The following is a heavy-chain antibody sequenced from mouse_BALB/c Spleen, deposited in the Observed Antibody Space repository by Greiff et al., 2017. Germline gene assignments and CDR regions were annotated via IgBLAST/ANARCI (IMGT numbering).Heavy chain of an antibody. V-gene: IGHV3-2*02. J-gene: IGHJ1*01. Sequence: EVNLVESGPGLVKPSQSLSLTCTVTGYSITSDYAWNWIRQFPGNKLEWMGYISYSGSTSYNPSLKSRISITRDTSKNQFFLQLNSVTTEDTATYYCARPNYYGSSYWYFDVWGAGTTVTVSS. CDR3: ARPNYYGSSYWYFDV. CDR2: ISYSGST. CDR1: GYSITSDYA. D-gene: IGHD1-1*01.